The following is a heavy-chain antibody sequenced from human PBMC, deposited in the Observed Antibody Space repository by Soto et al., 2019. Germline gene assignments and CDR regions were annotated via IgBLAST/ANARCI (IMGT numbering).Heavy chain of an antibody. Sequence: QVQLQESGPGLVKPSETLSLTCTVSGGSVSSGSYYWSWIRQPPGKGLEWIGYIYYSGSTNYNPSLKSRVTISVDTSKNQFSLKLISVTAADTAVYYCARDKGRYGMDVWGQGTTVTVSS. CDR3: ARDKGRYGMDV. V-gene: IGHV4-61*01. J-gene: IGHJ6*02. CDR2: IYYSGST. CDR1: GGSVSSGSYY.